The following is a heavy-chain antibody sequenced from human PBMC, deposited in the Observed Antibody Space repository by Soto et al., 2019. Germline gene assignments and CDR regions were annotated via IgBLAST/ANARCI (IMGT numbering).Heavy chain of an antibody. V-gene: IGHV3-30-3*02. Sequence: QVQLVESGGGVVQPGRSLRLSCAASGFTFSSYAMHWVRQAPGKGLEWVAVISYDGSNKYYADSVKGRFTISRDNSKNTLYLQMNSLRAEDTAVYYCAKYMGRVVVVTAIHDAFDIWGQGTMVTVSS. CDR2: ISYDGSNK. D-gene: IGHD2-21*02. CDR3: AKYMGRVVVVTAIHDAFDI. CDR1: GFTFSSYA. J-gene: IGHJ3*02.